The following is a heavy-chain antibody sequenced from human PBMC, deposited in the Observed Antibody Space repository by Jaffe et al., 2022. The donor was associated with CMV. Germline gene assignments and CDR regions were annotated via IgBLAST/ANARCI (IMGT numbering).Heavy chain of an antibody. CDR1: GYSFTSYW. J-gene: IGHJ4*02. D-gene: IGHD3-10*01. CDR3: ARLGGNVLLWFGEAGDHFDY. V-gene: IGHV5-51*01. Sequence: EVQLVQSGAEVKKPGESLKISCKGSGYSFTSYWIGWVRQMPGKGLEWMGIIYPGDSDTRYSPSFQGQVTISADKSISTAYLQWSSLKASDTAMYYCARLGGNVLLWFGEAGDHFDYWGQGTLVTVSS. CDR2: IYPGDSDT.